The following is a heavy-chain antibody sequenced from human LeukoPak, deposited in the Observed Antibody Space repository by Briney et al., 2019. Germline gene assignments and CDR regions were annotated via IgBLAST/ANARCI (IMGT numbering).Heavy chain of an antibody. V-gene: IGHV4-59*01. CDR3: ARGSGIPMVRGKTHYFDY. J-gene: IGHJ4*02. CDR2: IYYSGST. D-gene: IGHD3-10*01. Sequence: SETLSLTCTVSGGSISSYYWSWIRQPPGKGLEWIGYIYYSGSTNYNPSLKSRVTTSVDTSKNQFSLKLSSVTAADTAVYYCARGSGIPMVRGKTHYFDYWGQGTLVTVSS. CDR1: GGSISSYY.